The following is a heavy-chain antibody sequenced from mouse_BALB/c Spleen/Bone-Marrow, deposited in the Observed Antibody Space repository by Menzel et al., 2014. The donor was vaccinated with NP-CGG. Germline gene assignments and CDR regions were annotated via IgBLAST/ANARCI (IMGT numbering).Heavy chain of an antibody. J-gene: IGHJ1*01. CDR1: GYSFTGYS. Sequence: VQLQQSGPELVKPGASVKISCKASGYSFTGYSMNWVKQGHGKSLEWIGRINPYNGDTFYNQKFKGKATLTVDKSSSTAHMELLSLTSEDSAVYYCGRSGYYGSSYFDVWGAGTTVTVSS. D-gene: IGHD1-1*01. V-gene: IGHV1-37*01. CDR2: INPYNGDT. CDR3: GRSGYYGSSYFDV.